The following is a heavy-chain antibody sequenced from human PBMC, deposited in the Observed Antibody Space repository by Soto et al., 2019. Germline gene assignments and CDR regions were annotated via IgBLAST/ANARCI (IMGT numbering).Heavy chain of an antibody. CDR2: MSTER. D-gene: IGHD2-15*01. Sequence: EVQLVDSGGGLVQPGGSLRLSCAASGFNFVTYSMNWVRQAPGKGLEWISYMSTERSYADSVRGRFTISRDNARNSLFLQMTSLRADDTAVYYCVRDHHYSFDYWGQGILVTVSS. CDR3: VRDHHYSFDY. J-gene: IGHJ4*02. CDR1: GFNFVTYS. V-gene: IGHV3-48*01.